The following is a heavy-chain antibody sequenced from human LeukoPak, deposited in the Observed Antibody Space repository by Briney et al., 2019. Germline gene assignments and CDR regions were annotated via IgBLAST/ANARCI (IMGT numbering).Heavy chain of an antibody. CDR3: AREVNEKHDAFDM. V-gene: IGHV4-4*07. J-gene: IGHJ3*02. Sequence: PSETLSLTCSVSSVSINGYYWSWIRQSAGKGLEWLGRFYFSGSSDYNPSLKGRASMSIDTSQNHFYLRLTSVTAADTGVYFCAREVNEKHDAFDMWGQGTMAAVSS. D-gene: IGHD2-8*01. CDR1: SVSINGYY. CDR2: FYFSGSS.